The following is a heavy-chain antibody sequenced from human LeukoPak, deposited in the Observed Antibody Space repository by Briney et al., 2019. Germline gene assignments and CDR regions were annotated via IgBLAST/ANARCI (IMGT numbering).Heavy chain of an antibody. Sequence: HRGGSRLPSCAASGFPFSSYDRHGGPRATGKGLGGVSAIGTAGDTYYPGSVKGGFTISRENAKKSLYLQMNSLRARSTPLCYCASPAYDSSGYCLPRDAFDIWGQGTMVTVSS. D-gene: IGHD3-22*01. CDR3: ASPAYDSSGYCLPRDAFDI. CDR1: GFPFSSYD. CDR2: IGTAGDT. V-gene: IGHV3-13*01. J-gene: IGHJ3*02.